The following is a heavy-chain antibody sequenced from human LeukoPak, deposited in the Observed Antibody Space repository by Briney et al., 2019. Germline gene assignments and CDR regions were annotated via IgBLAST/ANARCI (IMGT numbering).Heavy chain of an antibody. D-gene: IGHD3-22*01. Sequence: ASVKVSCKVSGYTLTELSMHWVRQAPGKGLEWMGGFDPEDGETIYAQKFQGRVTMTEDTSTDTAYMELSSLRSEDTAVYYCARAEDYYDSSGYYYFLDYWGQGTLVTVSS. CDR2: FDPEDGET. CDR1: GYTLTELS. CDR3: ARAEDYYDSSGYYYFLDY. J-gene: IGHJ4*02. V-gene: IGHV1-24*01.